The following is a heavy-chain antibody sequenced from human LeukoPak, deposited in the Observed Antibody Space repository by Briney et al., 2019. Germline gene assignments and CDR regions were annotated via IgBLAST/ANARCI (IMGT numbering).Heavy chain of an antibody. CDR2: IHYSGST. CDR3: ARGTIVATIFWFDP. Sequence: SETLSLTCTVSGGSVSSGSYYWSWIRQPPGKGLEWIGYIHYSGSTNYNPSLKSRVTISVDTSKNQFSLKLSSVTAADTAVYYCARGTIVATIFWFDPWGQGTLVTVSS. V-gene: IGHV4-61*01. D-gene: IGHD5-12*01. J-gene: IGHJ5*02. CDR1: GGSVSSGSYY.